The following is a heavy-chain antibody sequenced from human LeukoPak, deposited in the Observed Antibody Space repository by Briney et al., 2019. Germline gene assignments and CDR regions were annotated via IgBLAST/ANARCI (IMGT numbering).Heavy chain of an antibody. CDR2: IYSGTI. CDR3: ARAVDTAMAFDY. Sequence: GGSLRLSCTVSGFTVSSNSMSWVRQAPGKGLEWVSFIYSGTIHYSDSVKGRFTISRDNSKNTLYLQMNSLRAEDTAVYYCARAVDTAMAFDYWGQGTLVTVSS. V-gene: IGHV3-66*03. D-gene: IGHD5-18*01. J-gene: IGHJ4*02. CDR1: GFTVSSNS.